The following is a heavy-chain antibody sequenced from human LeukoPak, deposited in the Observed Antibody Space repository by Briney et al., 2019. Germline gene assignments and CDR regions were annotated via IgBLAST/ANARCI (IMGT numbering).Heavy chain of an antibody. J-gene: IGHJ6*02. Sequence: ASVKVSCKASGYTFTSYGISWVRQAPGQGLEWMGWISAYNGNTNYAQKLQGRVTMTTDTSTSTAYMELRSLRSDDTAVYYCARMAYDSSGWYYYYGMDVWGQGTTVTVSS. CDR1: GYTFTSYG. V-gene: IGHV1-18*01. D-gene: IGHD3-22*01. CDR2: ISAYNGNT. CDR3: ARMAYDSSGWYYYYGMDV.